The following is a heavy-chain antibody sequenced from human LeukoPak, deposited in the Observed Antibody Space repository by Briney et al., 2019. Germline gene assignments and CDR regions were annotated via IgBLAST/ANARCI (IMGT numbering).Heavy chain of an antibody. Sequence: ESLKISCKGSGYSFTSYWIGWVRQMPGKGLEWMGIIYPGDSDTRYSPSFQGQVTISADKSISTAYLQWSSLKASDTAMYYCARQVGSSGYYAISDAFDIWGQGTMVTVSS. CDR3: ARQVGSSGYYAISDAFDI. CDR1: GYSFTSYW. J-gene: IGHJ3*02. CDR2: IYPGDSDT. D-gene: IGHD3-22*01. V-gene: IGHV5-51*01.